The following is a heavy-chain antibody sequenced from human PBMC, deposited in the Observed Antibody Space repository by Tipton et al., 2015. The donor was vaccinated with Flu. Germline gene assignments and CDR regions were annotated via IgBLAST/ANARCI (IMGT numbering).Heavy chain of an antibody. D-gene: IGHD6-6*01. Sequence: LRLSCSVSGDSISSFYWSWIRQPPGKGLEWIAYISNSGSSNYNPSLKSRVTISVDTSKNQFSLKLSSVTAADTAVYYCAREGRREQLALDYWGQGTLVTVSS. V-gene: IGHV4-59*12. J-gene: IGHJ4*02. CDR2: ISNSGSS. CDR3: AREGRREQLALDY. CDR1: GDSISSFY.